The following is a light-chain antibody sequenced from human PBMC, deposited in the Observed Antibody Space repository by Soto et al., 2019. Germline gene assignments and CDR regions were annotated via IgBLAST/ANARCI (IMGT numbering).Light chain of an antibody. CDR2: GAS. CDR1: QSVSSN. J-gene: IGKJ1*01. CDR3: QQYNNWPRT. Sequence: ELLMTQTPATPSGSPGERSTLSCRSSQSVSSNLAWYQQKPGQAPRLLIYGASTRATGIPARFSGSGSGTEFTLTISSLQSEDFAVYYCQQYNNWPRTFGQGTKVDIK. V-gene: IGKV3-15*01.